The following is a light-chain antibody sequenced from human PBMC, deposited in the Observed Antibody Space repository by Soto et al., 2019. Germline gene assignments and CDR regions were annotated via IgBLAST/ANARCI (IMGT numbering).Light chain of an antibody. CDR2: GAS. Sequence: EVVMTQSPATLSVSPGERATLSCRASQNVNANLAWYQQKPGQAPRLLIHGASTRATGIPARFSGSGFGTEFILTISSLQSEDFAVYYCQQYNNWLWTFGQGTKVEIK. V-gene: IGKV3-15*01. CDR1: QNVNAN. J-gene: IGKJ1*01. CDR3: QQYNNWLWT.